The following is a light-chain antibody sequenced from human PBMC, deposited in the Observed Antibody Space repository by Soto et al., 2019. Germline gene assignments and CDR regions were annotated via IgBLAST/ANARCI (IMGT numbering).Light chain of an antibody. V-gene: IGLV2-8*01. CDR1: TSDVGGYNY. CDR3: SSYGGSNNHVV. J-gene: IGLJ2*01. CDR2: EVN. Sequence: QSPLTQPPSASGSPGQSVTISCTGTTSDVGGYNYVSWYQQHPGKAPKLMIYEVNKRPSGVPDRFSGSKSGNTASLTVSGLQAEDEADYYCSSYGGSNNHVVFGGGTKLTVL.